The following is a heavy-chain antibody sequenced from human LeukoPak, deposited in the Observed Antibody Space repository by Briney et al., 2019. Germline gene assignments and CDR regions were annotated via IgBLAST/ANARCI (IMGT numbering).Heavy chain of an antibody. CDR1: GFTFSSYG. D-gene: IGHD6-19*01. CDR3: AKVALTGYSSGWLDY. Sequence: GGSLRLSCAASGFTFSSYGMHWVRQAPGKGLEWVAVISYDGSNKYYADSVKGRFTISRDNSKNTLHLQMNSLRAEDTAVYYCAKVALTGYSSGWLDYWGQGTLVTVSS. V-gene: IGHV3-30*18. J-gene: IGHJ4*02. CDR2: ISYDGSNK.